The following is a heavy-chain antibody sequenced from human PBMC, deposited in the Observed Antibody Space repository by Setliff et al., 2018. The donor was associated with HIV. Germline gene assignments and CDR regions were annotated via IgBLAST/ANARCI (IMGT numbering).Heavy chain of an antibody. CDR2: MSASGST. CDR3: ARVGHYCTDGVCTYYFDY. D-gene: IGHD2-8*01. V-gene: IGHV4-61*09. CDR1: GGSISSGGYY. J-gene: IGHJ4*02. Sequence: SETLSLTCTVSGGSISSGGYYWSWLRQPAGKGLEWIGHMSASGSTNYNPSLKSRVPISVDTSKSQLSLKLSAVTAADTAVYYCARVGHYCTDGVCTYYFDYWGQGTLVTVSS.